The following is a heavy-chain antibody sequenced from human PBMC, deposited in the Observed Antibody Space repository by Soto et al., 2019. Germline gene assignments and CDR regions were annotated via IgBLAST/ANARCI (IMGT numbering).Heavy chain of an antibody. CDR2: IYYSGST. CDR3: MLGSGWKDFDY. CDR1: GGSVNSRSYY. D-gene: IGHD3-22*01. J-gene: IGHJ4*02. Sequence: PSESMSLTCAVSGGSVNSRSYYWGWIRQPPGKGLEWIGSIYYSGSTYYNPSLKSRVTISVDTSKNQFSLKLSSVTAADTAVYYCMLGSGWKDFDYWGQGTLVTVSS. V-gene: IGHV4-39*01.